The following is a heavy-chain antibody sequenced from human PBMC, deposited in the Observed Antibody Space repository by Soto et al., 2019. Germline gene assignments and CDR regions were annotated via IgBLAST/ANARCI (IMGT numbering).Heavy chain of an antibody. J-gene: IGHJ6*02. V-gene: IGHV1-69*12. CDR1: GGTFSSYA. D-gene: IGHD3-10*01. Sequence: QVQLVQSGAEVKKPGSSVKVSCKASGGTFSSYAISWVRQAPGQGLEWMGGIIPVFGTANYAQKFQGRVTITADESTSTAYMELSSLRSEDTAVYYCAREGGSGSYRYYGMDVWGQGTTVTVSS. CDR2: IIPVFGTA. CDR3: AREGGSGSYRYYGMDV.